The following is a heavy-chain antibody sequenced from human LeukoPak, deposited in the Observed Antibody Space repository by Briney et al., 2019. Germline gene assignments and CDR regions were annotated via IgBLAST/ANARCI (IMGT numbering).Heavy chain of an antibody. CDR1: GDSVSSNSAA. CDR3: ARDGPTLNYYGSGSSVWFDP. V-gene: IGHV6-1*01. D-gene: IGHD3-10*01. J-gene: IGHJ5*02. CDR2: TYYRSKWYN. Sequence: SQTLSLTCAISGDSVSSNSAAWNWIRQSPSRGLEWLGRTYYRSKWYNDYAVSVKSRITINPDTSKNQFSLQLNSVTPEDTAVYYCARDGPTLNYYGSGSSVWFDPWGQGTLVTVSS.